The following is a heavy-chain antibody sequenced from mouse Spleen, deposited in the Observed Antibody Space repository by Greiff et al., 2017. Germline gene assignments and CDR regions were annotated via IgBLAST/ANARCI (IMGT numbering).Heavy chain of an antibody. D-gene: IGHD1-1*01. CDR3: ARNFLLRYPFAY. CDR1: GYTFTSYW. CDR2: IHPNSGST. J-gene: IGHJ3*01. Sequence: QVQLKQPGAELVKPGASVKLSCKASGYTFTSYWMHWVKQRPGQGLEWIGMIHPNSGSTNYNEKFKSKATLTVDKSSSTAYMQLSSLTSEDSAVYYCARNFLLRYPFAYWGQGTLVTVSA. V-gene: IGHV1-64*01.